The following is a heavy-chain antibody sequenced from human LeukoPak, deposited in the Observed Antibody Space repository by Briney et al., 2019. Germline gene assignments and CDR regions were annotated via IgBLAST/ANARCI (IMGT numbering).Heavy chain of an antibody. Sequence: PSETLSLTCTVSGYSITSGYNWAWIRQPPGKVLEWIGSIYHSGSAYYNPSLKSRVTISVDTSKNQFSLKLSSVTAADTAVYYCVRYCSSTTCYTRAVDYWVREPWSPSPQ. D-gene: IGHD2-2*02. CDR1: GYSITSGYN. J-gene: IGHJ4*02. CDR2: IYHSGSA. V-gene: IGHV4-38-2*02. CDR3: VRYCSSTTCYTRAVDY.